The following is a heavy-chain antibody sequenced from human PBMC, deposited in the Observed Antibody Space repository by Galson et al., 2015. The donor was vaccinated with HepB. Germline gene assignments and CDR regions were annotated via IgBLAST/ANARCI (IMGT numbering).Heavy chain of an antibody. CDR3: ARGIAAAGTRTIRAQGDAFDI. CDR1: GYTFTSYA. CDR2: INAGNGNT. Sequence: SVKVSCKASGYTFTSYAMHWVRQAPGQRLEWMGWINAGNGNTKYSQKFQGRVIITRDTSASTAYMELSSLRSEDTAVYYCARGIAAAGTRTIRAQGDAFDIWGQGTMVTVSS. D-gene: IGHD6-13*01. V-gene: IGHV1-3*01. J-gene: IGHJ3*02.